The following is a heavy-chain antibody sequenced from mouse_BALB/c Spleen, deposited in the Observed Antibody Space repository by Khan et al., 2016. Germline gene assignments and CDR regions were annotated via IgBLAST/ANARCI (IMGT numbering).Heavy chain of an antibody. CDR1: GYTSANYW. V-gene: IGHV1-87*01. Sequence: QVQLQQSGAELARPGASVRLSCKVSGYTSANYWMQWVKQRPGQGLEWIGSIYPGDGDTRYSQKFEDKATLTADKSPSSAYMHLRSCASRGSAVYYWAQTLIVNWGQGTLVTVSA. D-gene: IGHD1-2*01. CDR2: IYPGDGDT. J-gene: IGHJ3*01. CDR3: AQTLIVN.